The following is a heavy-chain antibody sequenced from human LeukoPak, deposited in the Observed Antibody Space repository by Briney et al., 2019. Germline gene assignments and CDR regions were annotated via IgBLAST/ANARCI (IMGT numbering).Heavy chain of an antibody. V-gene: IGHV4-39*01. CDR3: ARGSFKTDIDY. J-gene: IGHJ4*02. D-gene: IGHD6-6*01. CDR1: GGSISSSSYY. CDR2: IYYSGST. Sequence: PSETLSLTCTVSGGSISSSSYYWGWIRQPPGKGLEWIGSIYYSGSTYYNPSLKSRVTISVDTSKNQFSLKLSSVTAADTAVYYCARGSFKTDIDYWGQGTLVTVSS.